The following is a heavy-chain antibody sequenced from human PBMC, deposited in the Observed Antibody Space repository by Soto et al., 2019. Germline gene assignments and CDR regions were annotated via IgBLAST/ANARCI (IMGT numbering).Heavy chain of an antibody. CDR2: IYTGGST. J-gene: IGHJ4*02. CDR3: ARDQGYCSGGSCYSFSFDY. V-gene: IGHV3-66*01. D-gene: IGHD2-15*01. CDR1: GFTVSSNY. Sequence: EVQLVESGGGLVQPGGSLRLSCAASGFTVSSNYMSWVRQAPGKGLEWVSVIYTGGSTYYADSVQGRFTISRDNSKNTLYIQMSRLRAEDTAVYYCARDQGYCSGGSCYSFSFDYWGQGTLVTVSS.